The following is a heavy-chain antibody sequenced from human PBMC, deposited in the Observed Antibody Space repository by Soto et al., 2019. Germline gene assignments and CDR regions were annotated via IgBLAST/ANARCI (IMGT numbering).Heavy chain of an antibody. CDR3: ARDARGEDSGYNFLFDY. V-gene: IGHV3-48*02. J-gene: IGHJ4*02. Sequence: GGSLRLSCAASGFTFSHYSLNWVRQAPGKGLEWISYITSSSGTLYADSVKGRFTISRDNARNSLYLQLNSLRDDDTAVYYCARDARGEDSGYNFLFDYWGQGILVTVS. CDR1: GFTFSHYS. CDR2: ITSSSGTL. D-gene: IGHD5-12*01.